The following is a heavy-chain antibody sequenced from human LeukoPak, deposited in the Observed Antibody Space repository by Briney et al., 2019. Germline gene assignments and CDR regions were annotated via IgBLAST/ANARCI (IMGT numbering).Heavy chain of an antibody. CDR1: GFTFSDYY. Sequence: GGSLRLSCAASGFTFSDYYMSWIRQAPGKGLEWVSYISSSGSTIYCADSVKGRFTISRDNAKNSLYLQMNSLRAEDTAVYYCTRVGRFSSDFDYWGQGTLVTVSS. CDR3: TRVGRFSSDFDY. J-gene: IGHJ4*02. CDR2: ISSSGSTI. D-gene: IGHD1-14*01. V-gene: IGHV3-11*01.